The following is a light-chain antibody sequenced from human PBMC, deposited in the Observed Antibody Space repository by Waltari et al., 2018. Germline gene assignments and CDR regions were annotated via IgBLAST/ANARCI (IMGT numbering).Light chain of an antibody. J-gene: IGKJ4*01. V-gene: IGKV1-27*01. CDR1: QDISNY. Sequence: DIQMTQSPSSLSASVGDRVTITCRARQDISNYLAWYQQKPGKVPKLLIYASSTLQSGVPSRFSGSGSGTDFTLTISSLQPEDVATYYCQKYISAPPTFGGGTRVEIK. CDR3: QKYISAPPT. CDR2: ASS.